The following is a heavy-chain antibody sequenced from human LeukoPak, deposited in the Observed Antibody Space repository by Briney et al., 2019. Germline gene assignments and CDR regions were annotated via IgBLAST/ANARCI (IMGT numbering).Heavy chain of an antibody. D-gene: IGHD6-19*01. V-gene: IGHV4-39*07. CDR1: GGSISSSSYY. CDR3: AVASSGWQFDY. CDR2: IYYSGST. J-gene: IGHJ4*02. Sequence: SETLSLTCTVSGGSISSSSYYWGWIRQPPGKGLEWIGTIYYSGSTYYNPSLKSRVTISVDTSKNQFSLKLSSVTAADTAVYHCAVASSGWQFDYWGQGTLVTVSS.